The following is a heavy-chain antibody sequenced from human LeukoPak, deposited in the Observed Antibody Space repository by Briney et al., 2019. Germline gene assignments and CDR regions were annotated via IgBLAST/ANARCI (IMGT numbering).Heavy chain of an antibody. D-gene: IGHD3-10*01. CDR1: GFTVSSFY. Sequence: GGSLRLSCAASGFTVSSFYMNWVRQAPGRGLEWVSLINTGGTTYYADSVKGRFTISRDNSKDTLYLQMNSLRAEDTAVYYCAREYQDSGTYSYGMDVWGQGTTVTVSS. CDR2: INTGGTT. V-gene: IGHV3-53*01. J-gene: IGHJ6*02. CDR3: AREYQDSGTYSYGMDV.